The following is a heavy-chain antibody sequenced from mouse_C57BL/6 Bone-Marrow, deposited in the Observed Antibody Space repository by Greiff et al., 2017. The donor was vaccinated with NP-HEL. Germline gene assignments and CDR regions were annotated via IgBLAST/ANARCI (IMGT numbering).Heavy chain of an antibody. D-gene: IGHD1-1*01. V-gene: IGHV1-22*01. Sequence: VQLQQSGPELVKPGASVKLSCKASGYTFTDYNMHWVKQSHGKSLAWIGYINPNNGGTSYNQKFKGKATLTVNKSSSTAYMELRSLTSEDSAVYYCARVTTVVPFDYWGQGTTLTVSS. CDR2: INPNNGGT. CDR1: GYTFTDYN. J-gene: IGHJ2*01. CDR3: ARVTTVVPFDY.